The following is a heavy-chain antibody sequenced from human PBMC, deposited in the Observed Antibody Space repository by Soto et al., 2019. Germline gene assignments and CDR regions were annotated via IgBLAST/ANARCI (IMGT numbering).Heavy chain of an antibody. V-gene: IGHV3-9*01. Sequence: EVQLVESGGGLVQPGRSLRLSCAASGFTFDDYAMHWVRQAPGKGLEWVSGISWNSGSIGYADSVKGRFTISRDNAKNSLYLQMNSLRAEDTALYYCAKDIEYSGPAYFDYWGQGTLVTVSS. D-gene: IGHD1-26*01. CDR1: GFTFDDYA. CDR3: AKDIEYSGPAYFDY. CDR2: ISWNSGSI. J-gene: IGHJ4*02.